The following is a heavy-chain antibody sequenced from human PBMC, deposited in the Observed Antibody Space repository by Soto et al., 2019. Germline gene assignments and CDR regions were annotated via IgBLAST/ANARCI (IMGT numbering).Heavy chain of an antibody. J-gene: IGHJ6*02. CDR1: GGSISSGGYY. CDR3: ARENWVVTAGNYYYYGMDV. CDR2: IYYSGST. D-gene: IGHD2-21*02. V-gene: IGHV4-31*03. Sequence: SETLSLTCTVSGGSISSGGYYWSWIRQHPGKGLEWIGYIYYSGSTYYNPSLKSRVTISVDTSKNQFSLKLSSVTAADTAVYYCARENWVVTAGNYYYYGMDVWGQGTTVTVSS.